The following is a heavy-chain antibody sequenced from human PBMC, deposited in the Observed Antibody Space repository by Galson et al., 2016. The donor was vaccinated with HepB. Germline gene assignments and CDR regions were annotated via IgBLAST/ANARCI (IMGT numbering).Heavy chain of an antibody. CDR2: IYYTGNT. D-gene: IGHD3-22*01. V-gene: IGHV4-39*01. Sequence: SETLSLTCTVSGGSISSSSSYWGWIRQPPGKGLEWIGAIYYTGNTYYNPSLKSRVTFSVDTSNNQFSLKLSSVTAADTAIYCCARRDSRVTWDAFGVWGQGTMVTVSS. J-gene: IGHJ3*01. CDR1: GGSISSSSSY. CDR3: ARRDSRVTWDAFGV.